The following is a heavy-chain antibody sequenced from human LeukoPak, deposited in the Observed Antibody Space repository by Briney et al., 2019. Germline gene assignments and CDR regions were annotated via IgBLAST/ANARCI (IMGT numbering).Heavy chain of an antibody. Sequence: PSETLSLTCTVSGGSISSYYWSWIRQPPGKGLEALGDIYYSGSTNYNPSLKSRVTISVETSKNQFSLKLSSVTAADTAMYYCARAIYSSPPYFDYWGQGTLVTVSS. V-gene: IGHV4-59*01. J-gene: IGHJ4*02. CDR2: IYYSGST. D-gene: IGHD6-13*01. CDR1: GGSISSYY. CDR3: ARAIYSSPPYFDY.